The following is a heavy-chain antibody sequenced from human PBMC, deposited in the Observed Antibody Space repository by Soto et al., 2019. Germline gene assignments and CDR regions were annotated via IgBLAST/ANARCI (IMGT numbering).Heavy chain of an antibody. D-gene: IGHD5-18*01. CDR2: ISYDENNK. V-gene: IGHV3-30-3*01. CDR1: GFTFSSYA. CDR3: ARSGYSYATADY. J-gene: IGHJ4*02. Sequence: QVQLVESGGGVVQPGRSLRLSCAASGFTFSSYAIHWVRQAPGKGLEWVAVISYDENNKYYADSVQGRFTLSRDNSKNKLFLQMNSLRADDTAVYYCARSGYSYATADYWGQGTLVTVSS.